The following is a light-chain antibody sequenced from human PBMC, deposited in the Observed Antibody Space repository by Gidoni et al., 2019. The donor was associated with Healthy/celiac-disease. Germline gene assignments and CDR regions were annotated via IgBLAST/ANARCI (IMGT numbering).Light chain of an antibody. J-gene: IGKJ2*01. CDR1: QSVSSY. V-gene: IGKV3-11*01. Sequence: ELVLTQSPATLSLSPGARATLSCRASQSVSSYLAWYQQKPGQAPRLLIYDASNRATGIPARFSGSGSGTDFTLTISSLEPEDFAVYYCQQRSNWPGTFXXXTKLEIK. CDR3: QQRSNWPGT. CDR2: DAS.